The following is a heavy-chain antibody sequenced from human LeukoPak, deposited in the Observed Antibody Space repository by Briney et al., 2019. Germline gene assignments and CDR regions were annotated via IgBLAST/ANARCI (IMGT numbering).Heavy chain of an antibody. V-gene: IGHV3-23*01. Sequence: GRSLRLSCAASGFTFTNYAMSWVRQAPGWGLEWVSAISGSGGSTYYADSVKGRFTISRDNPKNTLYLQMNSLRVEDTAVYYCAKGLPAAMTFDYWGQGTLVTVSS. CDR3: AKGLPAAMTFDY. J-gene: IGHJ4*02. D-gene: IGHD2-2*01. CDR1: GFTFTNYA. CDR2: ISGSGGST.